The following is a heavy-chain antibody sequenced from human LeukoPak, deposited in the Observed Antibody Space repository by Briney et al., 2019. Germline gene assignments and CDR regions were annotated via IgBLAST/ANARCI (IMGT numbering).Heavy chain of an antibody. Sequence: GGSLRLSCAGSGFTFGNYWMGWVRQAPGKELEWVANIKQDGSDKYFLDSVTGRFTISRDNAKNSLYLQMNSLRVEDTAVYFCARWATSFDLWGQGALVTVSS. J-gene: IGHJ4*02. CDR2: IKQDGSDK. D-gene: IGHD6-6*01. CDR1: GFTFGNYW. CDR3: ARWATSFDL. V-gene: IGHV3-7*01.